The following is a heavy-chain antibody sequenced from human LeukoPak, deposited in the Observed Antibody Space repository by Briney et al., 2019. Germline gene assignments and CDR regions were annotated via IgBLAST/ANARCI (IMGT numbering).Heavy chain of an antibody. J-gene: IGHJ4*02. V-gene: IGHV3-74*01. CDR1: GFTFSSHW. CDR3: ARSGGNYGDYALY. D-gene: IGHD4-17*01. Sequence: GGSLRLSCAASGFTFSSHWMHWVRQAPGKGLLWVPRINSDGSSTGYADSVKGRFTISRDNAKNTLYLQMNSLRAEDTAVYYCARSGGNYGDYALYWGQGALVTVSS. CDR2: INSDGSST.